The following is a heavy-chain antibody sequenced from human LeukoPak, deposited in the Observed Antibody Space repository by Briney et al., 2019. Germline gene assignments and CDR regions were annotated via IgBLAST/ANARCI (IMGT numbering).Heavy chain of an antibody. V-gene: IGHV3-23*01. CDR3: AKWGDYDVLTGYYDSDY. Sequence: GGSLRLSCAASGFSFSNYAMSWVRQVPGKGLEWVSAISGRDDSTYYADSVKGRFTISRDTSKNTLYLQINSLRAEDTAVYYCAKWGDYDVLTGYYDSDYWGQGTLITVSS. D-gene: IGHD3-9*01. J-gene: IGHJ4*02. CDR1: GFSFSNYA. CDR2: ISGRDDST.